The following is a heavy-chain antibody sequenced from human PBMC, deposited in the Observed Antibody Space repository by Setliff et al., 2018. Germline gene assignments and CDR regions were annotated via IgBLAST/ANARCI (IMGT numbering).Heavy chain of an antibody. D-gene: IGHD6-19*01. Sequence: SETLSLTCTVSGGSVANSYYYWNWIRQPAGKGLEWIGRIYTTWSTNYNPSLRSRVSISLDTSKSQFFLKLNSVTAADTAVYYCARCNSSGEGRGAFDIWGQGTMVTVSS. J-gene: IGHJ3*02. CDR1: GGSVANSYYY. CDR3: ARCNSSGEGRGAFDI. V-gene: IGHV4-61*02. CDR2: IYTTWST.